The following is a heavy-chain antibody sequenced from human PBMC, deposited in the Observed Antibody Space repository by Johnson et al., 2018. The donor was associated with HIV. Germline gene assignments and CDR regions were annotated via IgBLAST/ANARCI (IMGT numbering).Heavy chain of an antibody. J-gene: IGHJ3*02. CDR3: ARLWFGELGLAFDI. D-gene: IGHD3-10*01. CDR2: IRYDGSNK. CDR1: GFTFSSYG. Sequence: QVQLVESGGGVVQPGGSLRLSCAASGFTFSSYGMHWVRQAPGKGLEWVAFIRYDGSNKYYVDSVKGRFTISRDNAKNTLYLQMNSLRAEDTAVYYCARLWFGELGLAFDIWGQGTMVTVSS. V-gene: IGHV3-30*02.